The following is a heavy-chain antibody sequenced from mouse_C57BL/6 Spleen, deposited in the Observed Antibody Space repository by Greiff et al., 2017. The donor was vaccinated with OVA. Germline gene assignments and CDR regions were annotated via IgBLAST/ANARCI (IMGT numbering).Heavy chain of an antibody. CDR1: GYTFTSYW. CDR2: IDPSDSYT. Sequence: QVQLQQPGAELVRPGTSVKLSCKASGYTFTSYWMHWVKQRPGQGLEWIGVIDPSDSYTNYNQKFKGKATLTVDTSSSTAYMQLSSLTSEDSAVYYCARRPNWDHLDYWGQGSTLTVAS. D-gene: IGHD4-1*01. V-gene: IGHV1-59*01. CDR3: ARRPNWDHLDY. J-gene: IGHJ2*01.